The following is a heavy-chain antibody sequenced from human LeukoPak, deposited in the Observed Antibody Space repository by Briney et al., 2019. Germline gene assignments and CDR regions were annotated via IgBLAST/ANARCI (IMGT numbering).Heavy chain of an antibody. D-gene: IGHD3-10*01. V-gene: IGHV3-48*03. Sequence: GGSLRLPCAASGFTFSSYEMNWVRQAPGKGLEWVSYISSSGSTIYYADSVKGRFTISRDNAKNSLYLQMNSLRAEDTAVYYCARAHPRSGRGTGNAFDIWGQGTMVTVSS. CDR3: ARAHPRSGRGTGNAFDI. CDR1: GFTFSSYE. CDR2: ISSSGSTI. J-gene: IGHJ3*02.